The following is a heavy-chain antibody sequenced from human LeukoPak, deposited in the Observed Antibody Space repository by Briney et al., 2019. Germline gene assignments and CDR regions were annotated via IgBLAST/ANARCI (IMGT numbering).Heavy chain of an antibody. CDR3: ARHVESSGELYMDV. V-gene: IGHV4-39*01. Sequence: PSETLSLTCTVSGGSISSSSYYWGWIRQPPGKGLEWIGSIYYSGSTYYNPSLKSRVTISVDTSKNQFSLKLSSVTAADTAVYNCARHVESSGELYMDVWGKGTTVTISS. J-gene: IGHJ6*03. CDR1: GGSISSSSYY. D-gene: IGHD6-19*01. CDR2: IYYSGST.